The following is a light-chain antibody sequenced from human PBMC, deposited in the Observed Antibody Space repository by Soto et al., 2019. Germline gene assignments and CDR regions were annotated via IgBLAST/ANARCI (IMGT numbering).Light chain of an antibody. CDR1: QDISNY. Sequence: IQLTQSPSSLSASVGDRVTITCRASQDISNYLGWYQQKPGKAPKLLIYAASTLQSGVPSRFSGSGSGTDFTLTISSLQPEDSATYYCQQFDSFLVTVGGGTKVEIK. CDR2: AAS. V-gene: IGKV1-9*01. CDR3: QQFDSFLVT. J-gene: IGKJ4*01.